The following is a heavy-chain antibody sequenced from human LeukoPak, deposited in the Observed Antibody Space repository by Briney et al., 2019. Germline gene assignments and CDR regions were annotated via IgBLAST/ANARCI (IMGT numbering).Heavy chain of an antibody. V-gene: IGHV4-59*01. CDR3: ARALRYYYDSSGYFDY. Sequence: PSETLSLTCTVSGGSISSYYWSWIRQPPGKGLEWIGYIYYSGSTNYNPSLKSRVTISADTSKNQFSLKLSSVTAADTAVYYCARALRYYYDSSGYFDYWGQGTLVTVSS. D-gene: IGHD3-22*01. J-gene: IGHJ4*02. CDR2: IYYSGST. CDR1: GGSISSYY.